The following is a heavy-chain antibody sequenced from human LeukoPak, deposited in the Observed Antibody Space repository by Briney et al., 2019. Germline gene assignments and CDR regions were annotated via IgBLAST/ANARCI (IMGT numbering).Heavy chain of an antibody. CDR3: AKPAAYDFWSGDAFDI. CDR2: ISGSGGST. CDR1: GFTFSNYA. V-gene: IGHV3-23*01. Sequence: GGSLRLSCAASGFTFSNYAMSWVRQAPGKGLEWVSAISGSGGSTFYADSVKGRFTISRDNSKSTLYMQMNSLRAEDTAVYYCAKPAAYDFWSGDAFDIWGQGTMVTVSS. J-gene: IGHJ3*02. D-gene: IGHD3-3*01.